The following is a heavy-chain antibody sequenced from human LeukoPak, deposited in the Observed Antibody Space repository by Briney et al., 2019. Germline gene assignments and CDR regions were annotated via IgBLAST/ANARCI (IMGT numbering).Heavy chain of an antibody. Sequence: GESLKISCKGSGYNFTSYWIGWVRQMPGKGLEWMGIIYPGDSDTRYSPSFQGQVTISADKSISTAYLQWSSLKASDTAMYYCARTIFGVVLLDYGMDVWGQGTTVTVSS. V-gene: IGHV5-51*01. CDR2: IYPGDSDT. J-gene: IGHJ6*02. CDR3: ARTIFGVVLLDYGMDV. D-gene: IGHD3-3*01. CDR1: GYNFTSYW.